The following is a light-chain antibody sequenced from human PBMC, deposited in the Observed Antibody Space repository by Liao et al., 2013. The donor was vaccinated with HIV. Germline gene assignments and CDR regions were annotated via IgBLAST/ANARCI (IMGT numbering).Light chain of an antibody. J-gene: IGLJ1*01. CDR3: QVWDISHVCV. CDR2: YDS. V-gene: IGLV3-21*01. CDR1: NIGTKS. Sequence: SYVLTQPPSLSVAPGKTATITCGGDNIGTKSVHWYQQKPGQAPLVVIYYDSDRPSGIPERFSGSNSGNTATLTISGVEAGDEADYYCQVWDISHVCVFGTGTKVTVL.